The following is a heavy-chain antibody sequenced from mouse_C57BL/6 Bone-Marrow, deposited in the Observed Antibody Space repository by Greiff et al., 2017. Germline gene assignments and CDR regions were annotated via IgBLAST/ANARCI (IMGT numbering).Heavy chain of an antibody. CDR3: ARGRYYGSSPYAMDY. CDR1: GYSITSGYY. Sequence: EVKLMESGPGLVKPSQSLSLTCSVTGYSITSGYYWNWIRQFPGNKLEWRGYISYDGSNNYNPTLKNRISITRDTSKNQFFLKLNSVTTEDTATYYCARGRYYGSSPYAMDYWGQGTSVTVSS. J-gene: IGHJ4*01. V-gene: IGHV3-6*01. D-gene: IGHD1-1*01. CDR2: ISYDGSN.